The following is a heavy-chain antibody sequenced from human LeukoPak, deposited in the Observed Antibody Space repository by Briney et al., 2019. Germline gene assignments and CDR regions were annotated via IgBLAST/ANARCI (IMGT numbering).Heavy chain of an antibody. Sequence: PGGSLRLSCAASGFTFSDYCMSWIRQAPGKGLQWVAYISSSGNTIYYADSVKGRFTISRDNAKNSLYLQMTGLRAEDTAVYYCARDPLVGATFGWFDLWGQGTLVTVSS. V-gene: IGHV3-11*01. CDR3: ARDPLVGATFGWFDL. D-gene: IGHD1-26*01. J-gene: IGHJ5*02. CDR1: GFTFSDYC. CDR2: ISSSGNTI.